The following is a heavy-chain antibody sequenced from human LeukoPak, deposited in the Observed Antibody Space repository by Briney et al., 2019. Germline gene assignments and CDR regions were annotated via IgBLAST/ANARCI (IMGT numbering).Heavy chain of an antibody. J-gene: IGHJ4*02. V-gene: IGHV4-4*02. CDR3: ARNSGTYHYYFDY. Sequence: SGTLSLTCAVSGGSISSSNWWSWIRQPPGKGLEWIGYIYYSGSTNYNPSLKSRVTISVDTSKNQFSLKLSSVTAADTAVYYCARNSGTYHYYFDYWGQGTLVTVSS. CDR2: IYYSGST. CDR1: GGSISSSNW. D-gene: IGHD1-26*01.